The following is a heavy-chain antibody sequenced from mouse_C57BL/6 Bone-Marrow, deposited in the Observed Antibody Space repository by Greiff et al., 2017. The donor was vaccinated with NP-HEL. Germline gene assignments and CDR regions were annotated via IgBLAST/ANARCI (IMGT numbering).Heavy chain of an antibody. CDR2: IDPETGGP. V-gene: IGHV1-15*01. CDR3: TRNPSITTVVEDY. CDR1: GYTFTDYE. D-gene: IGHD1-1*01. Sequence: QVQLQQSGAELVRPGASVTLSCKASGYTFTDYEMHWVKQTPVHGLEWIGAIDPETGGPAYHQKFKGKAILTADKSSSTAYMELRGLTSEDSAVYYCTRNPSITTVVEDYWGQGTTLTVSS. J-gene: IGHJ2*01.